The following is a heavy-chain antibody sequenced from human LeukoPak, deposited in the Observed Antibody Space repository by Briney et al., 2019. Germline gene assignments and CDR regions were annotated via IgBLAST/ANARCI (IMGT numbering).Heavy chain of an antibody. CDR2: IRYDGSRK. J-gene: IGHJ3*02. CDR1: GFTFSSHW. Sequence: PGGSLRLSCAASGFTFSSHWMSWVRQAPDKGLEWVAFIRYDGSRKYYADSVKGRFTISRDNSKNTLYLQMNGLRAEDTAMYYCAKVSLNMVNDAFDIWGQGTMVSVSS. V-gene: IGHV3-30*02. CDR3: AKVSLNMVNDAFDI. D-gene: IGHD4/OR15-4a*01.